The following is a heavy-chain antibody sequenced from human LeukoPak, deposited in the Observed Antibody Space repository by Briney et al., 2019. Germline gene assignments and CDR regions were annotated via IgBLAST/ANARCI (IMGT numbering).Heavy chain of an antibody. CDR1: GFTVSSNY. V-gene: IGHV3-53*01. CDR3: VRGDYGDYTLFDY. J-gene: IGHJ4*02. Sequence: GGSLRLSCAASGFTVSSNYMSWVRQAPGKGLEWVSVIYSGGSTYYADSVKGRFTISRDNSKNTLYFQMNSLRAEDTAVYYCVRGDYGDYTLFDYWGQGTLVTVSS. D-gene: IGHD4-17*01. CDR2: IYSGGST.